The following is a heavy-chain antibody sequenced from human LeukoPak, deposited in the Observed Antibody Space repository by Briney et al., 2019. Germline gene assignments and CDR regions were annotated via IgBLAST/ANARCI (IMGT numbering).Heavy chain of an antibody. D-gene: IGHD5-18*01. V-gene: IGHV3-23*01. CDR2: ISGSGGST. Sequence: GGSLRLSCAASGFTFSSYAMSWVRQAPGKGLEWVSAISGSGGSTYYADSVKGRFTISRDNSKNTLYLQMNSLRAEDTAVYYCAKVDTAMVRPWLDYWGQGTLVTVSS. J-gene: IGHJ4*02. CDR3: AKVDTAMVRPWLDY. CDR1: GFTFSSYA.